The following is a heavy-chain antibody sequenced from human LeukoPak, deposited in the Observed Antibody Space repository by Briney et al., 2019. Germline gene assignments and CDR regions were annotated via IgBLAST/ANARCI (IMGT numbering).Heavy chain of an antibody. J-gene: IGHJ4*02. V-gene: IGHV4-59*01. CDR2: IYYSGST. CDR1: GGSFSGYY. Sequence: SETLSLTCAVYGGSFSGYYWSWIRQPPGKGLEWIGYIYYSGSTNYNPSLKSRVTISVDTSKNQFSLKLSSVTAADTAVYYCARGRGQWLVLDWGQGTLVTVSS. D-gene: IGHD6-19*01. CDR3: ARGRGQWLVLD.